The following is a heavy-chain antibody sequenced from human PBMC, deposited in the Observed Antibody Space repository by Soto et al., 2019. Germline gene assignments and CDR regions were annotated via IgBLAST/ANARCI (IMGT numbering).Heavy chain of an antibody. CDR2: ISARGGTP. CDR3: AKVGLVLFLDRYFFDY. J-gene: IGHJ4*01. Sequence: GGSQRLSCAASGFTFISYAMSWVRQDQGKGLEWVSAISARGGTPYYTDSVKGRFTISRDNSKNTLYLQISSLRAEDTSVYYCAKVGLVLFLDRYFFDYWGHGTLVTVSS. D-gene: IGHD3-3*01. V-gene: IGHV3-23*01. CDR1: GFTFISYA.